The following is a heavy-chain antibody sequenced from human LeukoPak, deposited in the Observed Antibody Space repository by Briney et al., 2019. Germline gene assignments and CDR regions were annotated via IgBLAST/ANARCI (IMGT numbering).Heavy chain of an antibody. Sequence: GGSLRLSCAASGFTFSSYEMNWVRQAPGKGLEWVSYISSGGSTIYYADSVKGRFTISRDTSKNTLFLQMNSLRVEDTATYYCAKYAFRYFDYWGQGTLVTVSS. CDR1: GFTFSSYE. CDR3: AKYAFRYFDY. J-gene: IGHJ4*02. V-gene: IGHV3-48*03. CDR2: ISSGGSTI. D-gene: IGHD3-9*01.